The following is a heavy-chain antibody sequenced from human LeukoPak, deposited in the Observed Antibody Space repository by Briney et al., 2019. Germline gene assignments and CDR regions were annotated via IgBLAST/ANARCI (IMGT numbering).Heavy chain of an antibody. CDR2: IYYSGST. CDR1: GGSISSCY. V-gene: IGHV4-59*01. J-gene: IGHJ3*02. D-gene: IGHD4-23*01. Sequence: SETLSLTCTVSGGSISSCYWSWIRQPPGKGLEWIGYIYYSGSTNYNPSLKSRVTISVDTSKNQFSLKLSSVTAADTAVYYCAREQDYGGNSDAFDIWGQGTMVTVSS. CDR3: AREQDYGGNSDAFDI.